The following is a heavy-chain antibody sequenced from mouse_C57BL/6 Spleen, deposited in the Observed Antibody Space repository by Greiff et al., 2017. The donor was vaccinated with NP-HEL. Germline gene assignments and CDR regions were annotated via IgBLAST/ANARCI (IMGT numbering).Heavy chain of an antibody. CDR1: GYTFTSYW. V-gene: IGHV1-52*01. D-gene: IGHD2-1*01. CDR2: IDPSDSET. CDR3: ARNYGNLLAY. Sequence: QVQLKQPGAELVRPGSSVKLSCKASGYTFTSYWMHWVKQRPIQGLEWIGNIDPSDSETHYNQKFKDKATLTVDKSSSTAYMQLSSLTSEDSAVYYCARNYGNLLAYWGQGTLVTVSA. J-gene: IGHJ3*01.